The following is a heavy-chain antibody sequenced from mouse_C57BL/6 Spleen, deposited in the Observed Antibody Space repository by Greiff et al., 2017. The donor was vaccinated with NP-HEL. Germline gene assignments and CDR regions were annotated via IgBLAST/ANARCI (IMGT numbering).Heavy chain of an antibody. CDR2: IYPGSGST. Sequence: QVQLQQPGAELVKPGASVKMSCKASGYTFTSYWITWVKQRPGQGLEWIGDIYPGSGSTNYNEKFKSKATLAVDTSSSTAYMQLSSLTSEDSAVYYCARAPHYYGSSYGHFDVWGTGTTVTVSS. J-gene: IGHJ1*03. D-gene: IGHD1-1*01. CDR1: GYTFTSYW. V-gene: IGHV1-55*01. CDR3: ARAPHYYGSSYGHFDV.